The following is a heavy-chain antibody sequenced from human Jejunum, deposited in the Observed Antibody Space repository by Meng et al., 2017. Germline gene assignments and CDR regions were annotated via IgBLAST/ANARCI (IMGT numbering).Heavy chain of an antibody. V-gene: IGHV5-51*01. J-gene: IGHJ4*02. CDR1: GFSFTDYW. CDR2: IFPSDSDT. Sequence: GESLKTSCKASGFSFTDYWIAWVRQMPGKGLEWMGIIFPSDSDTRYSPSFHGQVTISADKSITTAYLQWSTLEASDTAIYFCARKGKDYSNISYFDYWGQGTQVTVSS. CDR3: ARKGKDYSNISYFDY. D-gene: IGHD2-21*01.